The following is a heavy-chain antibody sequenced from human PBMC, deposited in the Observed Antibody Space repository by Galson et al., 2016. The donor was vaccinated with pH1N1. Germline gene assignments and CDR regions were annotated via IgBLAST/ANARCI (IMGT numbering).Heavy chain of an antibody. CDR3: AYKMDV. J-gene: IGHJ6*02. CDR1: GFTFGGYW. Sequence: SLRLSCAASGFTFGGYWMNWVRQAQGRGLEGVANINQVGSKKYYVEPVKGRFTISRDNAKNSVYLQMNNLRAEDTALYYCAYKMDVWGQGTTVIVFS. V-gene: IGHV3-7*01. CDR2: INQVGSKK. D-gene: IGHD1-1*01.